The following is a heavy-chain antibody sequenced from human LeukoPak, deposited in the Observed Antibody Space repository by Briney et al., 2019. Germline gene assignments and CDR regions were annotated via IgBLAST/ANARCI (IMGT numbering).Heavy chain of an antibody. CDR3: ARDILTGIDY. Sequence: GGSLRLSCAASGFTFSSYAMHWVRQAPGKGLEWVAVISYDGSNKYYADSVKGRFTISRDNAKNSLYLQMNSLRAEDTAVYYCARDILTGIDYWGQGTLVTVSS. J-gene: IGHJ4*02. D-gene: IGHD3-9*01. CDR2: ISYDGSNK. V-gene: IGHV3-30*04. CDR1: GFTFSSYA.